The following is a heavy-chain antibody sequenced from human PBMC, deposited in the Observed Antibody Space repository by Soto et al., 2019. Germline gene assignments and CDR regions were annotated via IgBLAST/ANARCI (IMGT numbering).Heavy chain of an antibody. Sequence: QVQLVESGGGVVQPGRSLRLSCAASGFTFSSYGMHWVRQAPGKGLEWVAVISYDGSNKYYADSVKGRFTISRDNSKNPLYRQMNSLRAEDTAVYYCAKAPITMIVVGTLDVWGQGTTVTVSS. J-gene: IGHJ6*02. CDR2: ISYDGSNK. CDR1: GFTFSSYG. V-gene: IGHV3-30*18. D-gene: IGHD3-22*01. CDR3: AKAPITMIVVGTLDV.